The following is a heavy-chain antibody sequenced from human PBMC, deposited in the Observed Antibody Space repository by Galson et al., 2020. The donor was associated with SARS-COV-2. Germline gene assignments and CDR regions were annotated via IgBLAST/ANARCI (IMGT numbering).Heavy chain of an antibody. CDR1: GFSLSTSGVG. D-gene: IGHD2-15*01. CDR3: AHTSRYCSGGSCYSDDY. J-gene: IGHJ4*02. V-gene: IGHV2-5*02. CDR2: IYWDEDK. Sequence: KMSGPTLVKPTQTLTLTCTFSGFSLSTSGVGVGWIRQPPGKALEWLALIYWDEDKRYSPSLKSRLTITKDTSKNQVVLTMTNMDPVDTATYYCAHTSRYCSGGSCYSDDYWGQGTLVTVSS.